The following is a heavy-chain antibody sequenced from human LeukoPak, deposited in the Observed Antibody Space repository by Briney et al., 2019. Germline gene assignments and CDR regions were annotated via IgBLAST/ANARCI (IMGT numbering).Heavy chain of an antibody. D-gene: IGHD3-10*01. J-gene: IGHJ4*02. CDR3: ARAGVRGVINRVDY. CDR1: GFTFNSYA. CDR2: VSGSGGSK. V-gene: IGHV3-23*01. Sequence: GGSLRLSCAASGFTFNSYAMSWVRQAPGKGLEWVSAVSGSGGSKYYADSVKGRFTISRDNSKNMFYLKMYSRRADDEGLCVGARAGVRGVINRVDYWGQGTLVAVSS.